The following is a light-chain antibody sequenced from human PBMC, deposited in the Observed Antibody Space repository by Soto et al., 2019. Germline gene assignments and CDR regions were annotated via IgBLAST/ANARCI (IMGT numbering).Light chain of an antibody. CDR3: QQYNNWPPYT. CDR2: GAS. CDR1: QSVGSS. Sequence: EIVMTQSPATLSVSTGERATLSCRASQSVGSSLAWYQQKPGQAPRLLLYGASTRATGIPARFSGSGSGTEFTLTISSLQSEDFAVYYCQQYNNWPPYTFGQGTKLEIK. V-gene: IGKV3-15*01. J-gene: IGKJ2*01.